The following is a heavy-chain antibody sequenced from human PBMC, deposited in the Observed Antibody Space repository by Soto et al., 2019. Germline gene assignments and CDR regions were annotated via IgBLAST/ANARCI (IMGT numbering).Heavy chain of an antibody. CDR3: ARLIHCKTTSCYFDY. CDR1: GGSISSSSYY. D-gene: IGHD2-2*01. Sequence: PSETLSLTCTVSGGSISSSSYYWAWVRQPPGKGLEWIGSVYYSGTTYYNPSLKSRVTISEDTSENQFSLRLSSVTAADTAVFYCARLIHCKTTSCYFDYWGPGTLVTVSS. CDR2: VYYSGTT. J-gene: IGHJ4*02. V-gene: IGHV4-39*01.